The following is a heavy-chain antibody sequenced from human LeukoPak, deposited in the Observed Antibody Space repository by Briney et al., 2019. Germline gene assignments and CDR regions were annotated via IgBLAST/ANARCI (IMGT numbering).Heavy chain of an antibody. Sequence: SETLSLTCAVYGGSFSGYYWSWIRQPPGKGLEWIGEINHSGSTNYNPSLKSRVAISVDTSKNQFSLKLSSVTAADTAVYYCASLRWLQSQAFDIWGQGTMVTVSS. CDR2: INHSGST. CDR3: ASLRWLQSQAFDI. J-gene: IGHJ3*02. D-gene: IGHD5-24*01. CDR1: GGSFSGYY. V-gene: IGHV4-34*01.